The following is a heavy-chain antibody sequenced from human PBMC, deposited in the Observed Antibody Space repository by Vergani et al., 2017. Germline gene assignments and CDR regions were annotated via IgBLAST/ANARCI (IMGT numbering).Heavy chain of an antibody. CDR3: AKAYGRYDCFDY. J-gene: IGHJ4*01. D-gene: IGHD1-26*01. Sequence: EVQLLESGGDLVQPGGSLRLSCTASGFIFSTYAMSWVRQAPGKGLEWVSGISASGAPTYYADSVKGRVTICRENSKNTLYLQMNSLRVEDTAVYYCAKAYGRYDCFDYWCQRTLVTVSS. V-gene: IGHV3-23*01. CDR2: ISASGAPT. CDR1: GFIFSTYA.